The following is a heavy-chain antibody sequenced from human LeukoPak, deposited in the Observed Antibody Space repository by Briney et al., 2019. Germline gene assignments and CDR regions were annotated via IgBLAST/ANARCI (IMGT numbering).Heavy chain of an antibody. V-gene: IGHV3-30-3*01. CDR1: GFTFSSYA. CDR3: AREVRSSSDLYYYDPRHLGY. CDR2: ISYDGSNK. J-gene: IGHJ4*02. D-gene: IGHD3-22*01. Sequence: GGSLRLSCAASGFTFSSYAMHWVRQAPGKGLEWVAVISYDGSNKYYADSVKGRFTISRDNSKNTLYLQMNSLRAEDTAVYYCAREVRSSSDLYYYDPRHLGYWGQGTLVTVSS.